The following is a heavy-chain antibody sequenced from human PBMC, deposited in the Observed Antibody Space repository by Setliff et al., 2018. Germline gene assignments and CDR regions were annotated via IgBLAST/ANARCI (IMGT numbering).Heavy chain of an antibody. J-gene: IGHJ5*02. Sequence: SETLSLTCAVYGGSFNSYYWSWIRQPPGKGLEWIGEINHSGSINYNPSLKSRVTISVDTSKNQFSLKLSSVTAADTAVYYCARGDIAAGTTTISWWFDPWGQGNLVTV. CDR1: GGSFNSYY. CDR3: ARGDIAAGTTTISWWFDP. D-gene: IGHD6-13*01. V-gene: IGHV4-34*01. CDR2: INHSGSI.